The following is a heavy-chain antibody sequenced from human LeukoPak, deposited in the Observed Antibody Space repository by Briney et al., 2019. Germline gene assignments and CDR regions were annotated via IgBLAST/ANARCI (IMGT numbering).Heavy chain of an antibody. CDR1: GFTFSSYW. V-gene: IGHV3-74*01. Sequence: PGGSLRLSCAASGFTFSSYWMHWVRQVPGQGLVWVSRIKNDGSSTSYADSEKGRFTISRDNAKNTLYLQMNSLRAEDTAVYYCARRGGDYFDYWGQGTLVTVSS. J-gene: IGHJ4*02. D-gene: IGHD4-17*01. CDR2: IKNDGSST. CDR3: ARRGGDYFDY.